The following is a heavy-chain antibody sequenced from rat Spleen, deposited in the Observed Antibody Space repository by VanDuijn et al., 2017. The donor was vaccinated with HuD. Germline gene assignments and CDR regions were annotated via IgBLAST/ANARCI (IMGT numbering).Heavy chain of an antibody. CDR3: ARRFDFDY. J-gene: IGHJ2*01. V-gene: IGHV5-29*01. D-gene: IGHD4-3*01. CDR1: GFTFSDYY. Sequence: EVQLVESDGGLVQPGRSLELSCAASGFTFSDYYMVWVRQAPTRGLEWVATISYDGDSTYYRDSVNGRFTISRDNAKSTLYLQLDSLRYEDTATYYCARRFDFDYWGQGVMVTVSS. CDR2: ISYDGDST.